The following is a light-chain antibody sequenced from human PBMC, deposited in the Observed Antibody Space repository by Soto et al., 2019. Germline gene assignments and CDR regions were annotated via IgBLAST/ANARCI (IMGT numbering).Light chain of an antibody. J-gene: IGKJ1*01. CDR2: DAS. CDR1: QSVRSS. V-gene: IGKV3-11*01. Sequence: EIVLTQSPATLSLSPGERATLSCRASQSVRSSLAWYQQQPGQAPRLLIFDASNRATGIPPRFSGSGSGTDFTLTINSLEPEDFAVYYCQQRSNWPGTFGQGTKVDIK. CDR3: QQRSNWPGT.